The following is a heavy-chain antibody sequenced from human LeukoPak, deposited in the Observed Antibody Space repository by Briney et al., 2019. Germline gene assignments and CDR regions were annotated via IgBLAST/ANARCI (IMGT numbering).Heavy chain of an antibody. J-gene: IGHJ5*02. Sequence: PSGTLSLTCAVSGGSISSSNWWSWVRQPPGKGLEWIGEIYHSGSTNYNPSLKSRVTISVDKSKNQFSLKLSSVTAADTAVYYCARGTFVRYCSSTSCYPYNWFDPWGQGTLVTVSS. CDR3: ARGTFVRYCSSTSCYPYNWFDP. CDR2: IYHSGST. D-gene: IGHD2-2*01. CDR1: GGSISSSNW. V-gene: IGHV4-4*02.